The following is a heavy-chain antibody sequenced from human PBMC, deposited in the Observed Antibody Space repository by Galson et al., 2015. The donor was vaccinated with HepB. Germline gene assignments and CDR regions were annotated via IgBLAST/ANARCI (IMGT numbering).Heavy chain of an antibody. Sequence: CAISGDSVSSNSVTWNRIRQSPSRGLEWLARTYYRSKWYNDYSVSVRSRITINADTSKNQFSLQLNSVTPDDTAVYYCARAAPGKDFDYWGQGTLVTVSS. V-gene: IGHV6-1*01. J-gene: IGHJ4*02. CDR3: ARAAPGKDFDY. D-gene: IGHD6-25*01. CDR2: TYYRSKWYN. CDR1: GDSVSSNSVT.